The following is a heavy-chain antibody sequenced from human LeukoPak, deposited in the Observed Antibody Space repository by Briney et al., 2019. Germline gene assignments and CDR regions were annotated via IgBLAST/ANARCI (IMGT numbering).Heavy chain of an antibody. CDR2: IIPIFDTA. J-gene: IGHJ4*02. CDR1: GYTFTSYA. D-gene: IGHD3-10*01. CDR3: ARVKPGTMVRGIMGYFDY. V-gene: IGHV1-69*13. Sequence: SVKVSCKASGYTFTSYAISWVRQAPGQGLEWMGGIIPIFDTANYAQKFQGRVTITADESTTTAYMELSSLRSEDTAMYYCARVKPGTMVRGIMGYFDYWGQGTLVTVSS.